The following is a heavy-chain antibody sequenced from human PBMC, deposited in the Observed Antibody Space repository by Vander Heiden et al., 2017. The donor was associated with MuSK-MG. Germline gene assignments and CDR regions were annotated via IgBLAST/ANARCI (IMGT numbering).Heavy chain of an antibody. Sequence: QVQLQDSGPGLVKPPETLSLTCVVSGGPMRGYYWSWIRQPPVKGLEFIGNIYYTGDSEGTSYNPSLKGRVTMSIDTYYKSQTSLTLISVTAADTAVYFCARERSCSGRRCGIDLWGQGILVTVSS. CDR3: ARERSCSGRRCGIDL. D-gene: IGHD2-8*02. J-gene: IGHJ5*02. V-gene: IGHV4-59*01. CDR1: GGPMRGYY. CDR2: IYYTGDSEGT.